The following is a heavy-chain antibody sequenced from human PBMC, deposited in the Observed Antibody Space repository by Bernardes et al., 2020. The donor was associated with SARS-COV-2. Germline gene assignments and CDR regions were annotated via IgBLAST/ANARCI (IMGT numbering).Heavy chain of an antibody. D-gene: IGHD2-8*01. CDR3: ARVPCTIRCSYYYGMDV. CDR1: GYTFTTHG. CDR2: ISTNTGNT. V-gene: IGHV1-18*01. J-gene: IGHJ6*02. Sequence: ASVKVSCKASGYTFTTHGISWVRQAPGQGLEWMGWISTNTGNTNYAQKFQGRVTTTTDTSTSTAYMDLRSLRSDDTAMYYCARVPCTIRCSYYYGMDVWGQGTTVTVSS.